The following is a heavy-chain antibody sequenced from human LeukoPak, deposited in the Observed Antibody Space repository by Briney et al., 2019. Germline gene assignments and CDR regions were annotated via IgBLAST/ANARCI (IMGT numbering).Heavy chain of an antibody. J-gene: IGHJ4*02. CDR3: ARGPVGAIDY. Sequence: GGSLRLSCAASGLTVSSNYMSWVRQAPGKGLEWVSVIYSGGSTYYADSVKGRFTISRDNSKNTLYLQMGSLRAEDMAVYYCARGPVGAIDYWGQGTLVTVSS. D-gene: IGHD1-26*01. V-gene: IGHV3-66*01. CDR2: IYSGGST. CDR1: GLTVSSNY.